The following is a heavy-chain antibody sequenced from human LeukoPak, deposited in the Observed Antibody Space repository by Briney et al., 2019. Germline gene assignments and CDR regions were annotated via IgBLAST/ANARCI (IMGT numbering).Heavy chain of an antibody. CDR1: GYTFTSYA. CDR2: INAGNGNT. V-gene: IGHV1-3*01. Sequence: ASVKVSCKASGYTFTSYAMHWVCQAPGQRLEWMGWINAGNGNTKYSQKFQGRVTITRGTSASTAYMELSSLRSEDTAVYYCAREGTIFGVVIGWTWFDPWGQGTLVTVSS. CDR3: AREGTIFGVVIGWTWFDP. J-gene: IGHJ5*02. D-gene: IGHD3-3*01.